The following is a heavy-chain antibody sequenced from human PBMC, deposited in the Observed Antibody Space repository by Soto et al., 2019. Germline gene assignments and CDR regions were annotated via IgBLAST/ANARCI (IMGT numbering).Heavy chain of an antibody. CDR2: IWYDGTNK. V-gene: IGHV3-33*01. J-gene: IGHJ3*02. CDR1: GFIFSSYG. D-gene: IGHD2-15*01. CDR3: AREGGSCSGGTCFHDAFDI. Sequence: QVQLVESGGGVVQPGRSLRLSCAASGFIFSSYGMHWVRQAPGKGLEWAAVIWYDGTNKYYADSVKGRFTISRDNSKNTLYLQMNSVRAEDTAVYYCAREGGSCSGGTCFHDAFDIWGQGTVVTVSS.